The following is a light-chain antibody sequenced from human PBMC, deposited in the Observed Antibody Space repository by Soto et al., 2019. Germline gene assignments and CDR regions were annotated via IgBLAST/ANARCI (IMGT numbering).Light chain of an antibody. CDR3: QHYDNYPLT. Sequence: DSYMTQSPSSLFASVGGSVTTTCQACQDISNYLTWYQQKPAKAPNILIYKASSLEGGVPSRFSGSGSGTDFTLTITSLQPDDFATYYCQHYDNYPLTFGGGTKV. CDR2: KAS. V-gene: IGKV1-5*03. CDR1: QDISNY. J-gene: IGKJ4*01.